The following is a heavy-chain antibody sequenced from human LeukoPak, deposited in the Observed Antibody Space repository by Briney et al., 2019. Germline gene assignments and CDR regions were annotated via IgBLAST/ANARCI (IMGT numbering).Heavy chain of an antibody. CDR3: AKDIDPYSSSWYGVFDY. D-gene: IGHD6-13*01. V-gene: IGHV3-74*01. Sequence: PGGSLRLSCAASGLTLSNYWMHWVRQAPGKGLVWVSRMNSDGSGTSYADSVKGRFTISRDNAKNTLYLQMNSLRAEDTALYYCAKDIDPYSSSWYGVFDYWGQGTLVTVSS. CDR1: GLTLSNYW. CDR2: MNSDGSGT. J-gene: IGHJ4*02.